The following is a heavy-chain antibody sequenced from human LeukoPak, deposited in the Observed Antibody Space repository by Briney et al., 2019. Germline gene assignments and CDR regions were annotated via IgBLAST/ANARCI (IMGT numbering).Heavy chain of an antibody. CDR1: GGSISSYY. CDR3: ARTTEAHSWRTRYYDYYMDV. J-gene: IGHJ6*03. V-gene: IGHV4-59*01. CDR2: IYYSGST. Sequence: SETLSLTCTVSGGSISSYYWSWIRQPPGKGMEWIGYIYYSGSTNYNPSLKSRVTISVDTSKNQFSLKLSSVTAADTAVYYCARTTEAHSWRTRYYDYYMDVWGKGTTVTVSS. D-gene: IGHD6-13*01.